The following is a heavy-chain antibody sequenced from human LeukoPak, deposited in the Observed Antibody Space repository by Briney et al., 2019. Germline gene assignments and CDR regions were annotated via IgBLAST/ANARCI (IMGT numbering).Heavy chain of an antibody. J-gene: IGHJ6*02. V-gene: IGHV1-69*13. CDR3: ARGAYYYGSGNRYYYGMDV. CDR2: IIPIFGTA. D-gene: IGHD3-10*01. CDR1: GGTFSSYA. Sequence: ASVKVSCKASGGTFSSYAISWVQQAPGQGLEWMGGIIPIFGTANYAQKFQGRVTITADESTSTAYMELSSLRSEDTAVYYCARGAYYYGSGNRYYYGMDVWGQGTTVTVSS.